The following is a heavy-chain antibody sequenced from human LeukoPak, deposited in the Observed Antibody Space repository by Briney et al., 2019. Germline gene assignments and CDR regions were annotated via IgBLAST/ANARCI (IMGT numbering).Heavy chain of an antibody. D-gene: IGHD6-19*01. CDR2: MNPNSGNT. CDR3: AVRYSSGWYGGYYYGMDV. CDR1: GYTFTSYD. J-gene: IGHJ6*02. Sequence: ASVKVSCKASGYTFTSYDINWVRQATGQGLEWMGWMNPNSGNTGYAQKFQGRVTMTRNTSISTAYMELSSLRSEDTAVHYCAVRYSSGWYGGYYYGMDVWGQGTTVTVSS. V-gene: IGHV1-8*01.